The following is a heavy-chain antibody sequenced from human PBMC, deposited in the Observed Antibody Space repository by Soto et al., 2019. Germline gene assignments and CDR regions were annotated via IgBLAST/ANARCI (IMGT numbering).Heavy chain of an antibody. CDR2: IVPVFGRP. CDR3: AREGSGYNF. D-gene: IGHD5-12*01. Sequence: SVKVSCKASGGSFSNFGISGVRQAPGQGLEWMGGIVPVFGRPNYAQRFRGRLTITADESTSTGYMELISLRSDDTAVYYCAREGSGYNFGGQGTQVTVSA. CDR1: GGSFSNFG. V-gene: IGHV1-69*13. J-gene: IGHJ4*02.